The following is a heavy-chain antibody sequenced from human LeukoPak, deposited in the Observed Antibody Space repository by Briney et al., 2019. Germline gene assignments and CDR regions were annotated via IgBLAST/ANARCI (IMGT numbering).Heavy chain of an antibody. CDR3: ASMQVGAIRMNAFDI. D-gene: IGHD1-26*01. Sequence: PGGSLRLSCAASGFTFNTYAMSWVRQAPGQGLEWVSTISDSGDTTYYADSVKGRFTVSRDNAKNSLYLQMNSLRAEDTAVYYCASMQVGAIRMNAFDIWGQGTMVTVSS. J-gene: IGHJ3*02. CDR2: ISDSGDTT. V-gene: IGHV3-23*01. CDR1: GFTFNTYA.